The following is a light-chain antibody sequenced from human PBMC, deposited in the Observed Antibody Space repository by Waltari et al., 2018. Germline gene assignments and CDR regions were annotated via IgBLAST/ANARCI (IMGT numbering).Light chain of an antibody. CDR2: DDD. V-gene: IGLV3-10*01. CDR3: YSADGSGDLGV. CDR1: ALPKKY. Sequence: YELTQPPSVSVSPGQTARITCSGAALPKKYAFWYQQKSGQAPVLVIDDDDKRPSGIPERFSGSSSGSMATLTITGAQVGDEADYYCYSADGSGDLGVFGGGTKVTVL. J-gene: IGLJ3*02.